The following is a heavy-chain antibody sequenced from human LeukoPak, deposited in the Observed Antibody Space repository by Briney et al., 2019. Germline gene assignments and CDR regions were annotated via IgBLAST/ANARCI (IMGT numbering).Heavy chain of an antibody. CDR2: INSNNGKT. J-gene: IGHJ5*02. V-gene: IGHV1-18*01. Sequence: ASVKVSCKASGYNFINYGITWVRQAPGQGLEWMGWINSNNGKTEYTQMLQGRVTMTTDTSTSTAYMELRSLRSDDTAVCYCARDVRSDWFDPWGQGTLVTVSS. CDR1: GYNFINYG. D-gene: IGHD6-6*01. CDR3: ARDVRSDWFDP.